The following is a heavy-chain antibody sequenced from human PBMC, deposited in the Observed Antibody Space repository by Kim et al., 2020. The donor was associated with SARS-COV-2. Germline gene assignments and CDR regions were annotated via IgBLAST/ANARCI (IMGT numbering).Heavy chain of an antibody. Sequence: GGSLRLSCAASGFTFSNAWMSWVRQAPGKGLEWVGRIKSKTDGGTTDYAAPVKGRFTISRDDSKNTLYLQMNSLKTEDTPVYYCTTDPIGYSYGHGGFWGQGTLVTVSS. D-gene: IGHD5-18*01. CDR3: TTDPIGYSYGHGGF. V-gene: IGHV3-15*01. CDR2: IKSKTDGGTT. CDR1: GFTFSNAW. J-gene: IGHJ4*02.